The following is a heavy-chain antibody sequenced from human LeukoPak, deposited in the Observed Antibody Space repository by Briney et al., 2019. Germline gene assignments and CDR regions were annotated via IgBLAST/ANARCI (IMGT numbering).Heavy chain of an antibody. V-gene: IGHV4-59*08. D-gene: IGHD3-10*01. Sequence: SETLSLTCTVSGGSISSYYWSWIRQPPGKGLEWIGYIYYSGSTNYNPSLKSRVTISVDTSKNQFSLKLSSVTAAGTAVYYCARHVEAMVRGVIYYNWFDPWGQGTLVTVSS. J-gene: IGHJ5*02. CDR1: GGSISSYY. CDR2: IYYSGST. CDR3: ARHVEAMVRGVIYYNWFDP.